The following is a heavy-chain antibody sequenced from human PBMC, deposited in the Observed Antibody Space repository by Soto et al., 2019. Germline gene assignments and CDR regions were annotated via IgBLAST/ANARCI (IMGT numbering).Heavy chain of an antibody. J-gene: IGHJ4*02. CDR2: INSDGSST. CDR1: GFTFSSYW. Sequence: EVQLVESGGGLVQPGGSLRLSCAASGFTFSSYWMHWVRQAPGKGLVWVSRINSDGSSTYYADSVKGRFTISRDNAKNPLYRQRTSRRAEAAAVYYGEGASAYGGRGPLVT. V-gene: IGHV3-74*01. D-gene: IGHD3-10*01. CDR3: EGASAY.